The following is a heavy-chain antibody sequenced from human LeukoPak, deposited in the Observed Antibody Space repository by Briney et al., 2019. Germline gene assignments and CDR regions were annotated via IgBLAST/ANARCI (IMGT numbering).Heavy chain of an antibody. V-gene: IGHV3-30-3*01. CDR2: ISQDGSTQ. CDR1: GFTFSSYA. J-gene: IGHJ4*02. Sequence: GGSLRLSCAASGFTFSSYAMHWVRQAPGKGLEWVAAISQDGSTQYYADSAKGRFTVSRDNSKNTLYLQMNSLRAEDTAMYFCTRDIDYWGQGTLVTVSS. CDR3: TRDIDY.